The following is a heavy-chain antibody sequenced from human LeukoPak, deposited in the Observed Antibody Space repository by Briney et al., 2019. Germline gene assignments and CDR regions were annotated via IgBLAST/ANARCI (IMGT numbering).Heavy chain of an antibody. CDR2: ISSSGSTI. CDR3: ARDRLRGVLDY. D-gene: IGHD3-10*01. Sequence: AGGSLRLSCTASGFTFGDYVMSWVRQAPGKGLEWVSYISSSGSTIYYADSVKGRFTISRDNAKNSLYLQMNSLRAEDTAVYYCARDRLRGVLDYWGQGTLVTVSS. V-gene: IGHV3-11*01. J-gene: IGHJ4*02. CDR1: GFTFGDYV.